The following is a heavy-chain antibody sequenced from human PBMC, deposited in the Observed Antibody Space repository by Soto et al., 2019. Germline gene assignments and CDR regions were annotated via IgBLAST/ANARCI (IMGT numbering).Heavy chain of an antibody. CDR3: ARDSIRGGTSSNYYYGREM. V-gene: IGHV4-59*01. CDR1: GCSISSYY. CDR2: IYYSGST. D-gene: IGHD3-10*01. J-gene: IGHJ6*02. Sequence: PSETLSLTFTVSGCSISSYYWSWIRQPPGKGLEWIGYIYYSGSTNYNPSLKSRVTISVDTSKNQFSLKLSSVTAADTAVYYCARDSIRGGTSSNYYYGREMWSQGTTSIVS.